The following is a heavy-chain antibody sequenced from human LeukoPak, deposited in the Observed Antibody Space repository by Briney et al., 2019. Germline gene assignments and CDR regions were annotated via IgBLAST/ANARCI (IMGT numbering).Heavy chain of an antibody. CDR2: INPNTGGT. J-gene: IGHJ5*02. V-gene: IGHV1-2*02. CDR3: ARAGGRSWFDP. Sequence: ASVKVSCKASGYIFTVYFMHSVRQAPGQGLEWMGWINPNTGGTNYAQKFQGRVTMTRDTSSSTAYMELSRLRSADTAVYYCARAGGRSWFDPWGQGTLVTVSS. CDR1: GYIFTVYF.